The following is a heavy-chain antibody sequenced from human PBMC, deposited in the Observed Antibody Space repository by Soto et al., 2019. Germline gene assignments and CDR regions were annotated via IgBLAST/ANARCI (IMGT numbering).Heavy chain of an antibody. CDR2: INHSGST. D-gene: IGHD2-15*01. Sequence: PSETLSLTCAVYGGSFSGYYWSWIRQPPGKGLEWIGEINHSGSTNYNPSLKSRVTISVDTSKNQFSLKLKSDDTAVYYCVIQRSGVVYWGQGTLVTVSS. CDR3: VIQRSGVVY. CDR1: GGSFSGYY. J-gene: IGHJ4*02. V-gene: IGHV4-34*01.